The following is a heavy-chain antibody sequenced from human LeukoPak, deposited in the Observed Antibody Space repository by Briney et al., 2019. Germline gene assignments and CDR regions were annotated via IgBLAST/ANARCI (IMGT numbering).Heavy chain of an antibody. V-gene: IGHV3-30*02. J-gene: IGHJ4*02. Sequence: GGSLRLSCAASGFTFSSYGMHWVRQAPGKGLEWVAFIRYDGSNKYYADSVKGRFTISRDNSKNTLYLQMKSLRAEDTAVYYCAKDGTRGDIVVVTAIDYWGQGTLVTVSS. D-gene: IGHD2-21*02. CDR2: IRYDGSNK. CDR3: AKDGTRGDIVVVTAIDY. CDR1: GFTFSSYG.